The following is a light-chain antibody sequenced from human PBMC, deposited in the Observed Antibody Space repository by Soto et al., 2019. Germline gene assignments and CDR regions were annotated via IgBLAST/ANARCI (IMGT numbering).Light chain of an antibody. Sequence: QSALTQPASLSGSPGQSITISCTGTSSDVGGSGLVSWYQQHPGKAPKLMIFEVNKRPSGVSNRFSGSKSGNTASLTISGLKVEDEADYYCCSSGGSPTYVFGTGTKLTVL. J-gene: IGLJ1*01. CDR2: EVN. V-gene: IGLV2-23*02. CDR3: CSSGGSPTYV. CDR1: SSDVGGSGL.